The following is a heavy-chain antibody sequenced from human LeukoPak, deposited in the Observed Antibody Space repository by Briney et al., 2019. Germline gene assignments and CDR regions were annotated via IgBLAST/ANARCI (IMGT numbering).Heavy chain of an antibody. CDR1: GLTFSSYG. CDR3: AREEQLAPFDY. V-gene: IGHV3-33*01. J-gene: IGHJ4*02. D-gene: IGHD6-6*01. CDR2: IWYDGSNK. Sequence: GGSLRLSCAASGLTFSSYGMHWVRQAPGKGLEWVAVIWYDGSNKYYADSVKGRFTISRDNSKNTLYLQMNSLRAEDTAVYYCAREEQLAPFDYWGQGTLVTVSS.